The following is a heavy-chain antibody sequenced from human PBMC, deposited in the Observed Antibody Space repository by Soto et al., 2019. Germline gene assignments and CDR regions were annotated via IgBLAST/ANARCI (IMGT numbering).Heavy chain of an antibody. Sequence: SETLSLTCTVSGGSISSYYWSWIRQPPGKGLEWIGYIYYSGSTNYNPSLKRRVTISLDTSKNQFSLKLSSVTAADTAVYYCAGGVRGIAARLTYYYMDVWGKGTTVTVSS. CDR2: IYYSGST. CDR3: AGGVRGIAARLTYYYMDV. D-gene: IGHD6-6*01. CDR1: GGSISSYY. J-gene: IGHJ6*03. V-gene: IGHV4-59*01.